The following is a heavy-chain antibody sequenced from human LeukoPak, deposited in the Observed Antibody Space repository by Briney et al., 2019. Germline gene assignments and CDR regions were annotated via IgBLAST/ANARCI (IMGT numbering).Heavy chain of an antibody. CDR3: ARVIDSSSWYRDAFDI. J-gene: IGHJ3*02. D-gene: IGHD6-13*01. V-gene: IGHV3-74*01. CDR2: INGDGSST. CDR1: GFTFSRYW. Sequence: PAGGSLRLSCAASGFTFSRYWTHWVRQAPGKGLVWVSRINGDGSSTSYADSVKGRFTISRDNAKNTLYLQMNSLRAEDTAVYYCARVIDSSSWYRDAFDIWGQGTMVTVSS.